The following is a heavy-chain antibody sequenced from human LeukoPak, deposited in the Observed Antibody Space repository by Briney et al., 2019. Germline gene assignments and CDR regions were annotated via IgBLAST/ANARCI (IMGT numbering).Heavy chain of an antibody. Sequence: GGSLRFSCAASGFAFRDHYMSGIRKAPGKGLGGGSYFSSRCSTIYYADSLKGRFTISRDNANNSLYLQMNSLSADDTAVYYCARDYFRPYYFDYWGQGTLVTVSS. V-gene: IGHV3-11*01. J-gene: IGHJ4*02. CDR3: ARDYFRPYYFDY. D-gene: IGHD3-9*01. CDR1: GFAFRDHY. CDR2: FSSRCSTI.